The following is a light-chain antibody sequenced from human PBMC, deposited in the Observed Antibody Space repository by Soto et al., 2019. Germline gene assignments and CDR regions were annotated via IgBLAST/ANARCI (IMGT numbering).Light chain of an antibody. V-gene: IGKV3-15*01. Sequence: EIVMTQSPATLSVSPGERVTLSCRASQSVATYLAWYQQKPGQAPRLLIYSASTRATGIPARFSGSGSGTEFTLTISSLQSEDFAIYYCQQYNSWPSFTFGPGTKVDIK. CDR3: QQYNSWPSFT. CDR2: SAS. J-gene: IGKJ3*01. CDR1: QSVATY.